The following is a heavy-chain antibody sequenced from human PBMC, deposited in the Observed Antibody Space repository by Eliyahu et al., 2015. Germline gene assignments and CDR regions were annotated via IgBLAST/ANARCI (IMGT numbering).Heavy chain of an antibody. CDR2: IYSGGST. CDR1: GXTXSSNY. Sequence: EVQLVESGGGLVQPGGSLXLSCAASGXTXSSNYMSWVRQAPGKGLEWVSVIYSGGSTYYADSVKGRFTISRDNSKNTLYLQMNSLRAEDTAVYYCARDVEIAAAGTAFDYWGQGTLVTVSS. D-gene: IGHD6-13*01. CDR3: ARDVEIAAAGTAFDY. J-gene: IGHJ4*02. V-gene: IGHV3-66*01.